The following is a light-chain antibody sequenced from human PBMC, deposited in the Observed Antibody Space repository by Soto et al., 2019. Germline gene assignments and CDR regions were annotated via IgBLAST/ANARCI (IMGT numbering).Light chain of an antibody. J-gene: IGKJ1*01. CDR1: QSVSSNY. CDR2: GAS. V-gene: IGKV3-20*01. Sequence: EIVLTQSPGTLSLSPGERATLSCRASQSVSSNYLAWYQQKPGQAPRPLIYGASSRATGIPDRFSGSGAGTDFTLTISRLEPEDFAVYYRQQYGSSPWTFGQGTKVEIK. CDR3: QQYGSSPWT.